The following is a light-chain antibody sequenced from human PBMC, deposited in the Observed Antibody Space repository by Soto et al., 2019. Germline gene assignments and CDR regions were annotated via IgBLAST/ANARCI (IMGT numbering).Light chain of an antibody. CDR2: GAS. CDR1: QIINSIY. CDR3: QQYGGSPLLT. V-gene: IGKV3-20*01. Sequence: EIVLTQSPGTLSLSPGERATLSCRASQIINSIYLAWYQQKFGQAPRLLIYGASSRDTGIPDRFSGSGSGKDFTITISGLEPEDFAVYYCQQYGGSPLLTFGGGTKVEIK. J-gene: IGKJ4*01.